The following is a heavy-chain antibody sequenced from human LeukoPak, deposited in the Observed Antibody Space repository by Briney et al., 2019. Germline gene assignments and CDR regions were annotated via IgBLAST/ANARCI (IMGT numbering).Heavy chain of an antibody. V-gene: IGHV3-23*01. Sequence: GGSLRLSCAASGFTFSSYGMSWVRQAPGKGLEWVSGISGSGDNTYYADSVKGRFTISRDNSKNTLYVQVNSLGTEDTAAYYCAKGSYYDSSGSFYFDYWGQGTLVTVSS. CDR3: AKGSYYDSSGSFYFDY. CDR2: ISGSGDNT. CDR1: GFTFSSYG. D-gene: IGHD3-22*01. J-gene: IGHJ4*02.